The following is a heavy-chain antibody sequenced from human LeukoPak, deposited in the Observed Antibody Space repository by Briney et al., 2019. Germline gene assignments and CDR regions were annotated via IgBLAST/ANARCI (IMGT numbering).Heavy chain of an antibody. V-gene: IGHV1-69*13. Sequence: SVKVSCKASGGTFSSYAISWVRQAPGQGLEWMGGIIPIFGTANYAQKFQGRVTITADESTSTAYLELSSLRSEDTAVYYCASGALDYYDSSGYRLNYWGQGTLVTVSS. J-gene: IGHJ4*02. CDR2: IIPIFGTA. CDR3: ASGALDYYDSSGYRLNY. D-gene: IGHD3-22*01. CDR1: GGTFSSYA.